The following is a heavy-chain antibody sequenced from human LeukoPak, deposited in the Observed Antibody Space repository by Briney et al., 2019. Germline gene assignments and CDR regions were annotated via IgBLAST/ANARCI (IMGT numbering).Heavy chain of an antibody. CDR2: SNEDGSTT. CDR3: VRDLGGRSGH. D-gene: IGHD1-26*01. Sequence: GGSLRLSCAASGFTFSSNWMHWVRQAPGKGLVWVSRSNEDGSTTNYADSVKGRFTISRDNAKNTLYLQMNSLTAEDTAVYYCVRDLGGRSGHWGQGTLVTVSS. J-gene: IGHJ4*02. V-gene: IGHV3-74*01. CDR1: GFTFSSNW.